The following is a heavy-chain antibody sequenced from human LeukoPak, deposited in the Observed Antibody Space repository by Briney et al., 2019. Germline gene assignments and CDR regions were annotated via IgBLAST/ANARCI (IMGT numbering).Heavy chain of an antibody. CDR2: IKPDASEK. Sequence: GGSLRLSCAASGFSFSNFWMTWVRQTPGKGLEWVANIKPDASEKYYVDSVKGRFTISRDNAQNSFYLQMNSLRAEDTAVYYCARDRGSTGYDLYDDWGQGTLVTVSS. D-gene: IGHD5-12*01. CDR3: ARDRGSTGYDLYDD. V-gene: IGHV3-7*01. J-gene: IGHJ4*02. CDR1: GFSFSNFW.